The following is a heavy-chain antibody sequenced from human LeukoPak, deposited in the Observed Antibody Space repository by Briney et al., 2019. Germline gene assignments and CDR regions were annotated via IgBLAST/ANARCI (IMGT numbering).Heavy chain of an antibody. D-gene: IGHD6-13*01. CDR1: GFTFSSFA. Sequence: GESLRLSCAASGFTFSSFAMNWVRQAPGKGLEWVSGISGSGRYTYYAESVKGRFTISSDNSKNTVYLQMYSLRPEDTAVYYCAKGTIAAAGTGEDWGQGTLVTVSS. CDR2: ISGSGRYT. V-gene: IGHV3-23*01. J-gene: IGHJ4*02. CDR3: AKGTIAAAGTGED.